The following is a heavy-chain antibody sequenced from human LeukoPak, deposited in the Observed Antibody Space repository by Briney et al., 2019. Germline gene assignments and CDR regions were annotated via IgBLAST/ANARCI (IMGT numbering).Heavy chain of an antibody. CDR3: ARGRWSGNSKWHFQH. CDR1: GYTFTSYY. D-gene: IGHD4-23*01. CDR2: INPSGGST. J-gene: IGHJ1*01. Sequence: ASVKDSCKASGYTFTSYYMHWVRQAPGQGLEWMGIINPSGGSTSYAQKFQGRVTMTRDTSTSTVYMELSSLRSEDTAVYYCARGRWSGNSKWHFQHWGQGTLVTVSS. V-gene: IGHV1-46*01.